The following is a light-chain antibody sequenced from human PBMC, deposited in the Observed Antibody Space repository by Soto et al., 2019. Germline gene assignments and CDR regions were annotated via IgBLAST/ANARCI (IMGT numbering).Light chain of an antibody. Sequence: EILMTQSPATLSVSPGERVTLSCRASQSISSNLAWHQQRPGQAPRLLIYGVSTRATGIPARFSGSGSGTEFTLTISSLQSEDFAVYYCQKYNDWPPSWTFGQGTKV. V-gene: IGKV3-15*01. CDR1: QSISSN. CDR2: GVS. CDR3: QKYNDWPPSWT. J-gene: IGKJ1*01.